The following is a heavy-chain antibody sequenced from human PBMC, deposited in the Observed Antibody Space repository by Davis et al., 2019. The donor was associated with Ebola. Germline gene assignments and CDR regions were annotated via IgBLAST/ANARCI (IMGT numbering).Heavy chain of an antibody. D-gene: IGHD2-2*01. CDR2: IYYSGST. J-gene: IGHJ4*02. V-gene: IGHV4-39*07. CDR3: ASRSRGYCSSTSCSLGAH. CDR1: GGSISSSSYY. Sequence: MPSETLSLTCTVSGGSISSSSYYWGWIRQPPGKGLEWIGSIYYSGSTYYNPSLKSRVTISVDTSKNQFSLKLSSVTAADTAVYYCASRSRGYCSSTSCSLGAHWGQGTLVTVSS.